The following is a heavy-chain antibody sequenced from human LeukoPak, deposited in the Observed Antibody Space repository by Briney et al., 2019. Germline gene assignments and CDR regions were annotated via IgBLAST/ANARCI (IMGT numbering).Heavy chain of an antibody. CDR1: GFTLSNFW. D-gene: IGHD6-13*01. V-gene: IGHV3-7*01. CDR2: INQDGSEK. Sequence: GASLRLSCAASGFTLSNFWMSWVRQAPGKGLECVANINQDGSEKYYVDSMKGRFTISRDNAKNSLYLQMNSLRAEDTAVYYCARVPGEIPAADYWGQGTLVTVSS. J-gene: IGHJ4*02. CDR3: ARVPGEIPAADY.